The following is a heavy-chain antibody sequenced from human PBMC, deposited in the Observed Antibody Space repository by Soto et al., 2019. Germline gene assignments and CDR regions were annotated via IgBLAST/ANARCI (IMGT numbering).Heavy chain of an antibody. J-gene: IGHJ4*02. Sequence: GGSLRLSCAASGFTFSNAWMNWVRQAPGKGLEWVGRIKSKTDGGTTDYAAPVKGRFTISRDDSKNTLYLQMNSLKTEDTAVYYCTTESGWELPTGILGWHYFDYWGQGTLVTVSS. CDR1: GFTFSNAW. CDR3: TTESGWELPTGILGWHYFDY. D-gene: IGHD1-26*01. V-gene: IGHV3-15*07. CDR2: IKSKTDGGTT.